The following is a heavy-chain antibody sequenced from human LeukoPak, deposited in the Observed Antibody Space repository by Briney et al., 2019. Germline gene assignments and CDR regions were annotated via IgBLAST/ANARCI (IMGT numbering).Heavy chain of an antibody. J-gene: IGHJ5*02. V-gene: IGHV3-30-3*01. Sequence: GRSLRLSCAASGFTFSSYAMHWVRQAPGKGLEWVAVISYDGSNKYYAVSVKGQFTISSDNSKNTLYLQMNRLRAEDTAVYYCARDRRGGRGYSAVDPWGQGTLVSVSS. CDR1: GFTFSSYA. CDR2: ISYDGSNK. D-gene: IGHD2-21*01. CDR3: ARDRRGGRGYSAVDP.